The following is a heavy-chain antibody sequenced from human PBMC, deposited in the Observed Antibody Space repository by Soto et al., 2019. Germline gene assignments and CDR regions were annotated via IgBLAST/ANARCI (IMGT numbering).Heavy chain of an antibody. CDR2: INPKFGDT. V-gene: IGHV1-2*02. D-gene: IGHD3-10*02. CDR1: GYTFTAYY. J-gene: IGHJ6*02. Sequence: QMQLVQSGAEVKEPGDSVRVSCEASGYTFTAYYIHWVRQAPGQGLEWMGWINPKFGDTTYAQDCQGRVSMTRDMSISTVYMELSRLTSDDTAIYYCARNMDYYYGRGSGNGHGVWGQGTTVTVFS. CDR3: ARNMDYYYGRGSGNGHGV.